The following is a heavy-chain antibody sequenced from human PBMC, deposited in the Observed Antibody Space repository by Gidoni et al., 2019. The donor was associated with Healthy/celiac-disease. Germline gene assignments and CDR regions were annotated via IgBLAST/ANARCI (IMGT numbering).Heavy chain of an antibody. CDR2: IKQDGSEK. D-gene: IGHD6-13*01. CDR1: GFTFSSYW. CDR3: ARVSDSSSCFDY. Sequence: ASGFTFSSYWMSWVRQAPGKGLEWVANIKQDGSEKYYVDSVKGRLTISRDNAKNSLYLQMNSLRAEDTAVYYCARVSDSSSCFDYWGQGTLVTVSS. V-gene: IGHV3-7*01. J-gene: IGHJ4*02.